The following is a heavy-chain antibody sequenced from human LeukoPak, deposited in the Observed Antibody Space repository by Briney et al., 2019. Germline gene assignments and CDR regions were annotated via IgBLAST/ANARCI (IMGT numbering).Heavy chain of an antibody. CDR2: MYSSGS. CDR1: GGSISSYY. CDR3: ARQTALWYYYYMDV. V-gene: IGHV4-4*07. J-gene: IGHJ6*03. Sequence: SETLSLTCTVSGGSISSYYLSWIRQTAGKGLEWIGRMYSSGSNYNPSLKSRVTISVDTSKNQFSLKLSSVTAADTAVYYCARQTALWYYYYMDVWGKGTTVTVSS. D-gene: IGHD3-10*01.